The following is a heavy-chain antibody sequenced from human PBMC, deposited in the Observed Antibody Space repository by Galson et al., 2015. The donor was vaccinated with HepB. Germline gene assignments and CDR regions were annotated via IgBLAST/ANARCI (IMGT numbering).Heavy chain of an antibody. CDR1: GGTFSSYA. V-gene: IGHV1-69*06. Sequence: SVKVSCKASGGTFSSYAISWVRQAPGQGLEWMGGIIPIFGTANYAQKFRGRVTITADKSTSTAYMELSSLRSEDTAVYYCAREDSSSWFNYYYGMDVWGQGTTVTVSS. CDR3: AREDSSSWFNYYYGMDV. D-gene: IGHD6-13*01. CDR2: IIPIFGTA. J-gene: IGHJ6*02.